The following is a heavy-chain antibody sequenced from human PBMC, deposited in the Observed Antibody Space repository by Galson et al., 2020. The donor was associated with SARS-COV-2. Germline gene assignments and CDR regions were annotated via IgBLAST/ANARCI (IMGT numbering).Heavy chain of an antibody. CDR2: IIHTGDT. CDR1: GGSFSGVY. V-gene: IGHV4-34*12. D-gene: IGHD5-12*01. J-gene: IGHJ5*02. Sequence: SETLSLTCAVYGGSFSGVYWTWIRQPPGQGLEWIGDIIHTGDTNYNPALKSRLSLSVDTSKNQFSLTLHSVTAADAAVYYCARVPYSGFGRDGEFGPWGQGTPVTVSS. CDR3: ARVPYSGFGRDGEFGP.